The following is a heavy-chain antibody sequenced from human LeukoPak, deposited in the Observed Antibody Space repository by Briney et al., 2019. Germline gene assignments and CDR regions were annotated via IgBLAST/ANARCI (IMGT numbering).Heavy chain of an antibody. CDR3: ARDVAAYFDY. V-gene: IGHV3-23*01. CDR1: GFPFSTYA. CDR2: ISGSGGST. D-gene: IGHD6-19*01. Sequence: GGSLRLSCAASGFPFSTYAMSWVRQAPGKGLEWVSVISGSGGSTYYADSVKGRFTISRDNSKNTLYLQMNSLRAEDTAVYYCARDVAAYFDYWGQGTLVTVSS. J-gene: IGHJ4*02.